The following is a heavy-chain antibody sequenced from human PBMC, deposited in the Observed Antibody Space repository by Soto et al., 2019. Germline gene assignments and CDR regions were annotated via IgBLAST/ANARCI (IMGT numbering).Heavy chain of an antibody. Sequence: LSLTCTVSGGSISSGGYYWSWIRQHPGKGLEWIGYIYYSGSTYYNPSLKSRVTISVDTSKNQFSLKLSSVTAADTAVYYCARDNVATAMPNYWGQGTLVTVSS. CDR3: ARDNVATAMPNY. CDR1: GGSISSGGYY. D-gene: IGHD5-18*01. CDR2: IYYSGST. J-gene: IGHJ4*02. V-gene: IGHV4-31*03.